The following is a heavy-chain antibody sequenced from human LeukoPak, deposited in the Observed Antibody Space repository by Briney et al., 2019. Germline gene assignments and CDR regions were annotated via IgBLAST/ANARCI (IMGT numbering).Heavy chain of an antibody. CDR1: GGSFSGYC. J-gene: IGHJ4*02. Sequence: SETLSLTCAVYGGSFSGYCWSWIRQPPGKGLEWIGEINHSGSTNYNPSLKSRVTISVDTSKNQFSLKLSSVTAADTAVYYCARGTSLSGWYRYYFDYWGQGTLVTVSS. V-gene: IGHV4-34*01. CDR3: ARGTSLSGWYRYYFDY. D-gene: IGHD6-19*01. CDR2: INHSGST.